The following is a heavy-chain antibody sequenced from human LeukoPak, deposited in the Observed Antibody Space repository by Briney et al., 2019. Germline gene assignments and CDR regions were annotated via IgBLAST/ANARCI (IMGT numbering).Heavy chain of an antibody. D-gene: IGHD3-22*01. CDR2: IRSKANSYAT. CDR1: GFTFSGSA. CDR3: TSPYYYDSSGYRSFDI. J-gene: IGHJ3*02. Sequence: WGSLRLSCAASGFTFSGSAIHWVRQASGKGLEWVGRIRSKANSYATAYAASVKGRFTISRDDSKNTAYLQMNSLKTEDTAVYYCTSPYYYDSSGYRSFDIWGQGTMVTVSS. V-gene: IGHV3-73*01.